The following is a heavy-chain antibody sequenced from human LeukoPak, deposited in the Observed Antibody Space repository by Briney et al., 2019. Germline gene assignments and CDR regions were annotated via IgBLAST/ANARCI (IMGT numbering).Heavy chain of an antibody. CDR1: GGSTSSTTYY. CDR3: AKQGRTNSSGYYYPFDY. D-gene: IGHD3-22*01. V-gene: IGHV4-39*01. CDR2: ISYSGST. Sequence: SETLSLSCSVSGGSTSSTTYYWGWIRQPPGKGLEWIGSISYSGSTYYSPSLKSRVTISVDTSKNQFSLRLRSVTVADTAVYYCAKQGRTNSSGYYYPFDYWGQGNLVTVSS. J-gene: IGHJ4*02.